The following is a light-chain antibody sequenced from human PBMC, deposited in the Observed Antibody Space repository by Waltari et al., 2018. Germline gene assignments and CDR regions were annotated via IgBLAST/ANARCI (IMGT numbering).Light chain of an antibody. Sequence: QTVVTQEPSLTVSPGGTVTLTCSSSPGAVTSGYFPTWFQPRPGQPPRSLIYSANNKHSWTPARFSGSLIGGKAALTLSGVQPEDEADYYCLLFYGGAYVFGTGTKLTVL. J-gene: IGLJ1*01. V-gene: IGLV7-43*01. CDR3: LLFYGGAYV. CDR2: SAN. CDR1: PGAVTSGYF.